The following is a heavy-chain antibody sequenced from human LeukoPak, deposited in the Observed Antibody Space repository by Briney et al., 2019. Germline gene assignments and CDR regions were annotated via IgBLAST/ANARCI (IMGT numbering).Heavy chain of an antibody. CDR3: AKPYYDSSAYAFDI. D-gene: IGHD3-22*01. J-gene: IGHJ3*02. Sequence: GGSLRLSCAASGFTFSSYGMHWVRQAPGKGLEWVAVISYDGSNKYYADSVKGRFTISRDNSKNTLYLQMNSLRAEDTAVYYCAKPYYDSSAYAFDIWGQGTMVTVSS. CDR1: GFTFSSYG. V-gene: IGHV3-30*18. CDR2: ISYDGSNK.